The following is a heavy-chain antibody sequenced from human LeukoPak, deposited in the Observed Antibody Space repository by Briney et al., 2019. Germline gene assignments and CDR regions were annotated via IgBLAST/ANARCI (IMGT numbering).Heavy chain of an antibody. CDR1: GFTFSSYS. CDR2: ISSSSPTI. Sequence: AGGSWRLSCAASGFTFSSYSMNWVRQAPGKGLEWVSYISSSSPTIYYADSVKGRFTISRDNAKNSLYLQMNSLRDEDTAVYYCASGIAAARPGFDYWGQGTPDSVSS. J-gene: IGHJ4*02. CDR3: ASGIAAARPGFDY. D-gene: IGHD6-13*01. V-gene: IGHV3-48*02.